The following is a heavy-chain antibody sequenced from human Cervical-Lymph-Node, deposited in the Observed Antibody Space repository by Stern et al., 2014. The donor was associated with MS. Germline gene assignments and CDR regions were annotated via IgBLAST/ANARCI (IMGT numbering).Heavy chain of an antibody. V-gene: IGHV3-33*01. Sequence: VQLVESGGGVVQPGRSLRLSCAASGFTFSSYGMHWVRQAPGKGLEWVAVIWYDGSNKYYADSVKGRFTISRDNSKNTLYLQMNSLRAEDTAVYYCARAPKPYSSGRNWLDPWGQGTLVTVSS. D-gene: IGHD6-19*01. CDR3: ARAPKPYSSGRNWLDP. CDR2: IWYDGSNK. J-gene: IGHJ5*02. CDR1: GFTFSSYG.